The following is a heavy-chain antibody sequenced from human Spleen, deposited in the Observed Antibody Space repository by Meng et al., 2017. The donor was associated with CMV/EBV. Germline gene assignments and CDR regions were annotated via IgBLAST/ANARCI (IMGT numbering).Heavy chain of an antibody. V-gene: IGHV3-23*03. Sequence: SGCTFNNYGRAWVRQAPGKGLEWVSFIYTVGSSTYYADSVKGRFTISRDNSKNTLYLQMNSLRAEDTAVYYCARDGVRDGYNYGFDYWGQGTLVTVSS. CDR2: IYTVGSST. CDR1: GCTFNNYG. J-gene: IGHJ4*02. CDR3: ARDGVRDGYNYGFDY. D-gene: IGHD5-24*01.